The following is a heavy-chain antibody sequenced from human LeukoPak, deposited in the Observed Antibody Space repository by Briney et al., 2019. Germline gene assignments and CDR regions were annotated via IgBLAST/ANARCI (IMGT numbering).Heavy chain of an antibody. V-gene: IGHV4-34*01. CDR2: INHSRYT. D-gene: IGHD3-22*01. CDR1: GESSFSSYY. Sequence: SETLSPTCAVYGESSFSSYYWSWIRQTPGGALEWIGEINHSRYTNYNPSLKSRVTLSIDTSKNQFSLRLNSVTAADTAVYYCSRQVVGNDYWGQGTLVTVSS. J-gene: IGHJ4*02. CDR3: SRQVVGNDY.